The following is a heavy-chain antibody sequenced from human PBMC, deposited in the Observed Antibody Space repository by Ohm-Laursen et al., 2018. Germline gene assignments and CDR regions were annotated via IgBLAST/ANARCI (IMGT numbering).Heavy chain of an antibody. J-gene: IGHJ4*02. CDR3: ARIRWQWLPYFDY. Sequence: STQTLTLTCTVSGFSLNNTRVGVSWIRQPPGKALEWLEHIFSPDEKSYRTSLRSRLTISKDTSKSQVVLTMTNMDPVDTATYYCARIRWQWLPYFDYWGQGTLVTVSS. CDR1: GFSLNNTRVG. D-gene: IGHD6-19*01. CDR2: IFSPDEK. V-gene: IGHV2-26*01.